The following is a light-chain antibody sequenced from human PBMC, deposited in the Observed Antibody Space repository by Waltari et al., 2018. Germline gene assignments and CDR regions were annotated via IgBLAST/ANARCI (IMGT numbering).Light chain of an antibody. J-gene: IGKJ3*01. Sequence: EVVLTQSPATLSLSPGERATLSCRASQSISSNLAWYQKKPGQTPRLLIYDASNRATGIPARFSGSGSGTDFTLTISSLEPEDFAVYYCQQYYNTPSTFGPGTKVDIK. CDR1: QSISSN. V-gene: IGKV3-11*01. CDR2: DAS. CDR3: QQYYNTPST.